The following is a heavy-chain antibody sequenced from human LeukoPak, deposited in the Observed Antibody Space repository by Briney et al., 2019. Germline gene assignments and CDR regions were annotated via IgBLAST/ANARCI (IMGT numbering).Heavy chain of an antibody. Sequence: GGSLRLSCAASGFTFNIYWMHWVRQAPGKGLVWVSRIDSGGSDTIYADSMKGRFTVSRDNAKNTLYLQMDSLRAEDTAVYYCARGGANHGFDIWGQGTMVTVSS. J-gene: IGHJ3*02. D-gene: IGHD4/OR15-4a*01. V-gene: IGHV3-74*01. CDR2: IDSGGSDT. CDR1: GFTFNIYW. CDR3: ARGGANHGFDI.